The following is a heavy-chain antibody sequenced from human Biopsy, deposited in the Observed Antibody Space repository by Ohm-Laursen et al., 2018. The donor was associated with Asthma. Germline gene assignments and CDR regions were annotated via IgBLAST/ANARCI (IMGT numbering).Heavy chain of an antibody. J-gene: IGHJ6*02. CDR3: AREVSTVDYGYYYFAMDV. D-gene: IGHD4-17*01. CDR2: IIPIFGTA. Sequence: SVKVSCKSSGGTFSSYAISWVRQAPGQGLEWMGGIIPIFGTANYAQKFQGRVTFTADGSTSSAYMELSSLTSEDSAVYYCAREVSTVDYGYYYFAMDVWGQGTMVIVSS. CDR1: GGTFSSYA. V-gene: IGHV1-69*13.